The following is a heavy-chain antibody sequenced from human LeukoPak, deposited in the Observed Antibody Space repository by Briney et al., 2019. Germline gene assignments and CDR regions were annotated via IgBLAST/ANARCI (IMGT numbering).Heavy chain of an antibody. V-gene: IGHV4-59*01. CDR2: IYYSGST. J-gene: IGHJ6*04. CDR3: ARDRVQQLVRGNYYYYYGMDV. D-gene: IGHD6-13*01. Sequence: SETLSLTCTVSGVSISSYYWRWIRQPPGKGLAWVGYIYYSGSTNYNPSLKSRVTISVDTSKNQFSLKLSSVTAADTAVYYCARDRVQQLVRGNYYYYYGMDVWGKGTTVTVSS. CDR1: GVSISSYY.